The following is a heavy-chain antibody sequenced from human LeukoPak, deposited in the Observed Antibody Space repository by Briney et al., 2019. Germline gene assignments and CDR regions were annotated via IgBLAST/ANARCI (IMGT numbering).Heavy chain of an antibody. CDR3: AKFPPVGITLSTTDY. J-gene: IGHJ4*02. CDR1: GFTFSSYA. D-gene: IGHD3-22*01. V-gene: IGHV3-30*04. Sequence: GGSLRLSCAASGFTFSSYAMHWVRQAPGKGLEWVAVISYDGSNKYYADSVKGRFTISRDNSKNTLYLQMSSLRAEDTAVYYCAKFPPVGITLSTTDYWGQGTLVTVSS. CDR2: ISYDGSNK.